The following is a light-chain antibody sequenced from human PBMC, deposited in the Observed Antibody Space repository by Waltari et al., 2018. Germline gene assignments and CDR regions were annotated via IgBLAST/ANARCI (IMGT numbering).Light chain of an antibody. Sequence: QSALTQPASVSGSPGQSITISCTGSSSDIGPYHYVSWYQQFPGKAPKLMIYDVSNRPSGFSIRFSGSKSGGSASLTISGLQVEDEAHYHCASFTSGRVHLAFGGGTQVTVL. CDR1: SSDIGPYHY. V-gene: IGLV2-14*01. CDR3: ASFTSGRVHLA. CDR2: DVS. J-gene: IGLJ2*01.